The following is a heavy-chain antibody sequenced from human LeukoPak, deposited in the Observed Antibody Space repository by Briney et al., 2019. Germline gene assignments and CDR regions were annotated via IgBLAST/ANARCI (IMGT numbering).Heavy chain of an antibody. J-gene: IGHJ2*01. CDR1: ESTFSSFP. CDR3: AKIGVSGQWYFDL. D-gene: IGHD5/OR15-5a*01. CDR2: ISSSGSLI. V-gene: IGHV3-21*01. Sequence: GGSLSLSCTASESTFSSFPMGWVRQAPGRGLEWISPISSSGSLIYYADSLKGRFTVSRDNAKNSLYVQMNSLRAEDTALYYCAKIGVSGQWYFDLWGRGTLVTVSS.